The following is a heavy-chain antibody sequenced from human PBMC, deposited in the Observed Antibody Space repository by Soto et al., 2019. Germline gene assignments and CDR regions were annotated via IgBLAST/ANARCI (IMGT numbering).Heavy chain of an antibody. CDR1: GGSISSGGYY. CDR3: XRSFGVAAAGPFDY. V-gene: IGHV4-31*01. D-gene: IGHD6-13*01. J-gene: IGHJ4*02. Sequence: QVQLQESGPGLVKPSQTLSLTCTVSGGSISSGGYYWSWIRQHPGKGLEWIGYIYYSGSTYYNPXXXXXXXXXXXXXXXXXXXXXXXXXXXXTXVYXCXRSFGVAAAGPFDYWGQGTLVTVSS. CDR2: IYYSGST.